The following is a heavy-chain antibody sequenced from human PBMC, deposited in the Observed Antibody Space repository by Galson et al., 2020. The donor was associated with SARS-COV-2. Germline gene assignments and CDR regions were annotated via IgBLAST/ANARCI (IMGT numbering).Heavy chain of an antibody. J-gene: IGHJ4*02. CDR3: ARVQGSGYKLDTLDY. V-gene: IGHV4-39*01. CDR1: GGSISSSSYY. Sequence: SETLSLTCTVSGGSISSSSYYWGWIRQPPGKGLEWIGSIYYSGRTYYNPSLKSRVTISVDTSKNQFSLKLSSVTAADTAVYYCARVQGSGYKLDTLDYWGQGTLVTVSS. D-gene: IGHD3-22*01. CDR2: IYYSGRT.